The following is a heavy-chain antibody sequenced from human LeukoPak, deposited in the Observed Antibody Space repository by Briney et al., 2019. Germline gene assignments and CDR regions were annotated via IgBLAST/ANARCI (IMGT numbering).Heavy chain of an antibody. J-gene: IGHJ3*02. Sequence: PSETLSLTCTVSGGSIRSDFWSWIRQPPGKGLEWIGYVYYSGSTNYSPSLNSRVTISIDTSKNKFSLKLTSVTAADTAVYYCARGGPTVTTFGFDMWGQGTMVTVSS. CDR3: ARGGPTVTTFGFDM. D-gene: IGHD4-17*01. V-gene: IGHV4-59*01. CDR1: GGSIRSDF. CDR2: VYYSGST.